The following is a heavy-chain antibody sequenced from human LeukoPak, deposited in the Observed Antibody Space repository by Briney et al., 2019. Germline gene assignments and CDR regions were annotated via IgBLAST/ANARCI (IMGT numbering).Heavy chain of an antibody. D-gene: IGHD4-17*01. CDR2: MWYDGSNK. Sequence: GGSLRLSCAASGFTFNSYGMHWVRQAPGKGLEWVAVMWYDGSNKYYADSVKGRFTISRDDSKNTLYLQMNSLRAEDTAMYYCARASTTVPNLLDYWGQGTLVTVSS. CDR3: ARASTTVPNLLDY. J-gene: IGHJ4*02. CDR1: GFTFNSYG. V-gene: IGHV3-33*01.